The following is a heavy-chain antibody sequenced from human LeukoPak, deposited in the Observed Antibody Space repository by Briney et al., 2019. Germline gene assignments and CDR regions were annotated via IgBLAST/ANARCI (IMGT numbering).Heavy chain of an antibody. D-gene: IGHD2-21*02. Sequence: GGSLRLSCAASGFTVSSNYMSWVRQAPGKGLEWVSVIYSGGSTYYADSVKARFTISRDNSKNTLYLQMNSLRAEDTAVYYCARAAYCGGDCYYYWGQGTLVTVSS. J-gene: IGHJ4*02. V-gene: IGHV3-66*01. CDR3: ARAAYCGGDCYYY. CDR2: IYSGGST. CDR1: GFTVSSNY.